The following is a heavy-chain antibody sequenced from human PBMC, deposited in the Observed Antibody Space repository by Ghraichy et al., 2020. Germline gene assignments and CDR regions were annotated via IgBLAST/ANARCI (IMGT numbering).Heavy chain of an antibody. CDR1: GFTFNNYA. J-gene: IGHJ6*02. V-gene: IGHV3-48*02. D-gene: IGHD4-23*01. CDR3: ARDGRWYYGMDV. Sequence: LSLTCAASGFTFNNYAMNWVRQAPGKGLEWVSYIISSSNTIYYADSVKGRFTISRDNAKNSLYLQMNSLRDEDTAVYYCARDGRWYYGMDVWGQGTTVTVSS. CDR2: IISSSNTI.